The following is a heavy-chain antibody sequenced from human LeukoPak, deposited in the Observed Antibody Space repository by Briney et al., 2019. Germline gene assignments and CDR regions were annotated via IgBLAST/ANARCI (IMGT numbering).Heavy chain of an antibody. J-gene: IGHJ5*02. V-gene: IGHV4-59*01. CDR1: GGSISSYY. Sequence: SETLSLTCTVSGGSISSYYWSWIRQPPGKGLEWIGYIYYSGSTNYNPSLKSRVTISVDTSKNQLSLKLSSVTAADTAVYYCARGLTMVRGVSAINWFDPWGQGTLVTVSS. CDR3: ARGLTMVRGVSAINWFDP. D-gene: IGHD3-10*01. CDR2: IYYSGST.